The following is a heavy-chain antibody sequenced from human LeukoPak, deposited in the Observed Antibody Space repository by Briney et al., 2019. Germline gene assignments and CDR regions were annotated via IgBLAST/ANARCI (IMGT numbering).Heavy chain of an antibody. CDR2: INPNSGGT. V-gene: IGHV1-2*02. J-gene: IGHJ4*02. Sequence: ASVKASCQASGYTFTGYYIHWVRRAPGQGLEWMGWINPNSGGTNYAQKFQGRVTMTRDTSITTAYMELSRLSSDDTAVYYCARDWVTGTPSVYWGQGTLVTVSS. CDR1: GYTFTGYY. D-gene: IGHD1-20*01. CDR3: ARDWVTGTPSVY.